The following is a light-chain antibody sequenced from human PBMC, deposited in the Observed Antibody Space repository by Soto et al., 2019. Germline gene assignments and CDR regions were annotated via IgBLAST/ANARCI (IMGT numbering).Light chain of an antibody. CDR2: GAS. V-gene: IGKV3-20*01. CDR1: QTVTSNY. Sequence: EIVLTQSPGTLSSSPGERATPSYRASQTVTSNYLAWYQQKPGQAPSLLFFGASIRATGLPDRFSGGGSGTDFTLTISRLEPEDFAVYYCQQYGSSPGTFGQGTKVDIK. J-gene: IGKJ1*01. CDR3: QQYGSSPGT.